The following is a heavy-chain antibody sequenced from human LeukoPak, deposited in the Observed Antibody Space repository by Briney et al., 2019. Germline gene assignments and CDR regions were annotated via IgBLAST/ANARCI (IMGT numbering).Heavy chain of an antibody. CDR1: GFTVSSNY. V-gene: IGHV3-53*01. J-gene: IGHJ4*02. CDR2: IYSGDST. D-gene: IGHD3-22*01. CDR3: ARGSGYYDSSGYYYYYFDY. Sequence: GGSLRLSCVASGFTVSSNYMSWVRQAPGKGLEWVSVIYSGDSTYYADSVKGRFTISRDNSKNTLCLQMNSLRAEDTAVYYCARGSGYYDSSGYYYYYFDYWGQGTLVTVSS.